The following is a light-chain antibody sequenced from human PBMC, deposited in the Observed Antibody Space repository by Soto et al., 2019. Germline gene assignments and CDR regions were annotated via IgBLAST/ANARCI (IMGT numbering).Light chain of an antibody. CDR1: QSINSN. J-gene: IGKJ4*01. CDR3: QQYDRWPLT. CDR2: GTS. Sequence: EIVMTQSPATLSVSRGERATLSCRAGQSINSNLAWYQQKPGQAPRLLIYGTSTRATGVPARFSGSGSGTEFTLTISNLQSEDFAIYYCQQYDRWPLTFGGGTKVEIK. V-gene: IGKV3-15*01.